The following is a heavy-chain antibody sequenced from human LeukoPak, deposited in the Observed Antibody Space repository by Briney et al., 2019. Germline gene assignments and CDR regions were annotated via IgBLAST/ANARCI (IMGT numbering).Heavy chain of an antibody. CDR2: ISSYNDNI. V-gene: IGHV1-18*01. D-gene: IGHD6-13*01. J-gene: IGHJ4*02. CDR1: DYSFISYG. CDR3: ARVVAAAGNRHFDY. Sequence: ASVKVSCKASDYSFISYGISWVRQAPGQGLEWMGWISSYNDNIKYAQKLQGRVTMTTDTSTSTAYMELRSLRSDDTAVYYCARVVAAAGNRHFDYWGQGTLVTVSS.